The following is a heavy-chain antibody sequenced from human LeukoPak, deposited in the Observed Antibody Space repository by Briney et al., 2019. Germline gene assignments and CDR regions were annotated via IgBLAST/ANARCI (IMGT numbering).Heavy chain of an antibody. CDR1: GYSISSGYY. J-gene: IGHJ4*02. CDR3: ARGLGRQQLVSPFDY. V-gene: IGHV4-38-2*02. CDR2: IYHSGTI. Sequence: PSETLSLSCTVSGYSISSGYYWGWIRQPPGKGLEWLASIYHSGTIYYNPSLKSRVTISVDTSKNQFSLMLTSVSAADTAVYYCARGLGRQQLVSPFDYWGQGTLVTVSS. D-gene: IGHD6-13*01.